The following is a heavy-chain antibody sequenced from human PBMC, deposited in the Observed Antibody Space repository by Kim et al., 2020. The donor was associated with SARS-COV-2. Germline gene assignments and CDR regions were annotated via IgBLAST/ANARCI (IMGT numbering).Heavy chain of an antibody. CDR2: INSAGSLT. D-gene: IGHD4-17*01. CDR3: TGTYGGAH. J-gene: IGHJ4*02. CDR1: GFTVSNDC. Sequence: GGSLRLSCTASGFTVSNDCMNWVRQAPGKGLVWISRINSAGSLTNYADSVKGRFTISRDNAKNTLHLQMNSLRAEDTGVYYCTGTYGGAHWGQGTLVTVSS. V-gene: IGHV3-74*01.